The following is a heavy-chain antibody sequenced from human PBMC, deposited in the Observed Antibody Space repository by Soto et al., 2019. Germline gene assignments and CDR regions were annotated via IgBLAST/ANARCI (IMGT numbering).Heavy chain of an antibody. V-gene: IGHV4-59*01. CDR2: IFSSGTT. D-gene: IGHD1-26*01. Sequence: QVQLQESGPGLVKPSETLSLTCTVSGGSISTFYWSWIRQPPGKGLEWIGHIFSSGTTNYNPSLKSRVTMSVDTSKNQFSLILTSVTAADTAVYYCARSVSYFGALGSWGQGTLVTVSS. CDR1: GGSISTFY. J-gene: IGHJ5*02. CDR3: ARSVSYFGALGS.